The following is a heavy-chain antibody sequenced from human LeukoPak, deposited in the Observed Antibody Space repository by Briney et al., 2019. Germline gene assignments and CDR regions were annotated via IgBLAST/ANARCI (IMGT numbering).Heavy chain of an antibody. CDR2: LHSDGSST. Sequence: SGRSVRLSHAASGFTFHSYWMHWVRQAPGKGRVGVSRLHSDGSSTRYADSARGRFTISRDNAENTLYRQMKSVRAEDRPVYYCATDVYREAAAGLREVWPEGPTVSVST. D-gene: IGHD6-13*01. CDR1: GFTFHSYW. V-gene: IGHV3-74*01. J-gene: IGHJ6*01. CDR3: ATDVYREAAAGLREV.